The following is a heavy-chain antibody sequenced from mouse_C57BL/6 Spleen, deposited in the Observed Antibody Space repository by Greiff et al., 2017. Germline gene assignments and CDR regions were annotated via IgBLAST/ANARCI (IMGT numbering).Heavy chain of an antibody. D-gene: IGHD2-3*01. V-gene: IGHV1-22*01. J-gene: IGHJ2*01. CDR3: ASCMYDALDY. CDR2: INPNNGGT. CDR1: GYTFTDYN. Sequence: EVQLQQSGPELVKPGASVKMSCKASGYTFTDYNMHWVKQSHGKSLEWIGYINPNNGGTSYNQKFKGKATLAVNKPYSTAYMELRSLTSEDSAVCYCASCMYDALDYWGQGTTLTVSS.